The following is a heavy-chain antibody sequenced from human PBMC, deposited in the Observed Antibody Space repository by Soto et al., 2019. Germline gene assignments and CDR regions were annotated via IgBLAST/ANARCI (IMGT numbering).Heavy chain of an antibody. D-gene: IGHD3-10*01. CDR2: IYHTGDT. CDR1: SGPSRSHN. CDR3: VRQGIGDLHGLVDV. Sequence: QVQLQQSGPGLVKPSETLSLTCTVSSGPSRSHNWGWIRQPPGGGLEWIGYIYHTGDTSYNPSLSSRATISADTSTNPISLTLSSVTAADTAVYYCVRQGIGDLHGLVDVWGQGTRVSVSS. V-gene: IGHV4-59*08. J-gene: IGHJ6*02.